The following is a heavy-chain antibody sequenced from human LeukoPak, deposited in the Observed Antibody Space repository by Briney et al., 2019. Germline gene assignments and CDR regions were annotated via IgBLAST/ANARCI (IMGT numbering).Heavy chain of an antibody. CDR1: GFTFSSYA. CDR2: ISYDGSNK. Sequence: PGGSLRLSCAASGFTFSSYAMHWVRQAPGKGLEWVAVISYDGSNKYYADSVKGRFTISRDNSKNTLYLQMNSLRAEDTAVYYCARALTLYVPYFDYWGQGTLVTVSS. D-gene: IGHD3-16*01. V-gene: IGHV3-30*04. J-gene: IGHJ4*02. CDR3: ARALTLYVPYFDY.